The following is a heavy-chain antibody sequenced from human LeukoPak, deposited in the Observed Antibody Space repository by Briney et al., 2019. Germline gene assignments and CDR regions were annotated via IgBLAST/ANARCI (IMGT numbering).Heavy chain of an antibody. CDR2: MNPNSGGT. CDR1: GYTFTSYD. J-gene: IGHJ4*02. V-gene: IGHV1-2*02. Sequence: ASVKVSCKASGYTFTSYDINWVRQATGQGLEWMGWMNPNSGGTNYAQKFQGRVTMTRDTSISTAYMELSRLRSDDTAVYYCARDQPAYDSSGQGDYWGQGTLVTVSS. D-gene: IGHD3-22*01. CDR3: ARDQPAYDSSGQGDY.